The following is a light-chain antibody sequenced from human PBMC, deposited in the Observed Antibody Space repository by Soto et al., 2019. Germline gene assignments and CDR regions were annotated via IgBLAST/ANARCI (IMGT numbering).Light chain of an antibody. CDR1: QSVTSSY. V-gene: IGKV3-20*01. J-gene: IGKJ1*01. Sequence: EIVLTQSPGTLSLSPGERATLSCRASQSVTSSYLAWYQQKPGQPGQAPSLLIYGASTRATGIPDRCSGSGSGKNFDLTSSRLEPEDFAVYYCHQYGSSPWTFGQGSKLDIK. CDR3: HQYGSSPWT. CDR2: GAS.